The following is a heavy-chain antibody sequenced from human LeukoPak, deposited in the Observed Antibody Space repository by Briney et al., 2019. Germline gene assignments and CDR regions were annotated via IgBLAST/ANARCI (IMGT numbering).Heavy chain of an antibody. CDR2: ISGSGGST. Sequence: GGSLRLSCAASGFTFSSYAMSWVRQAPGKGLEWVSSISGSGGSTYYADSVKGRFTISRDNSKNTLYLQMNSLRAEDTAVYYCVKDSRVRSSGWYGDYWGQGTLVTVSS. D-gene: IGHD6-19*01. V-gene: IGHV3-23*01. J-gene: IGHJ4*02. CDR1: GFTFSSYA. CDR3: VKDSRVRSSGWYGDY.